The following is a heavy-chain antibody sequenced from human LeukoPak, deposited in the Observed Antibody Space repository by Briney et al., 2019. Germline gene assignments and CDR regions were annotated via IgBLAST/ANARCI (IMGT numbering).Heavy chain of an antibody. CDR2: INHSGST. V-gene: IGHV4-34*01. Sequence: SETLSLTCAVYGGSFSGYYWSWIRQPPGKGLEWIGEINHSGSTNYNPSLKSRVTISVDTSKNQFSLKLSSVTAADTAVYYCARCAVDGSGSYRFDYWGQGTLVTVSS. CDR3: ARCAVDGSGSYRFDY. J-gene: IGHJ4*02. CDR1: GGSFSGYY. D-gene: IGHD3-10*01.